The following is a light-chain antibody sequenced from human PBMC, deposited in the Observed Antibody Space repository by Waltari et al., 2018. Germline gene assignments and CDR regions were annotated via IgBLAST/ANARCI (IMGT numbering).Light chain of an antibody. CDR2: GAS. Sequence: EIVLTQSPGTLSLSPGERGTLSCSTSQGVSSTYIAWYQQKPGQTPRLLIYGASNRATGIPDRFSGSGSGTDFTLTISRLEPEDSAVYYCQQYVSSPLTFGGGTKVEIK. V-gene: IGKV3-20*01. CDR1: QGVSSTY. CDR3: QQYVSSPLT. J-gene: IGKJ4*01.